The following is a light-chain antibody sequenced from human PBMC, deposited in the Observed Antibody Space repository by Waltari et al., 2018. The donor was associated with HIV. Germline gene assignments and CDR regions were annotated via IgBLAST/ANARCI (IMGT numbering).Light chain of an antibody. CDR2: MNN. CDR1: GSNTGSNS. Sequence: QSVLTQPPSASGTPGQSVTISCSGSGSNTGSNSVYWYQPLPGTTPKLLIYMNNQRPSGVPDRFSGSKSGTSASLAISGLRSGDEADYYCAAWDDSLSGPVFGGGTKVTVL. CDR3: AAWDDSLSGPV. V-gene: IGLV1-47*01. J-gene: IGLJ3*02.